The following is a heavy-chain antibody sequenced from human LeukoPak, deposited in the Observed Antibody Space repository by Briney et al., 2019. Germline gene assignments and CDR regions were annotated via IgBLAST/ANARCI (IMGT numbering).Heavy chain of an antibody. J-gene: IGHJ6*02. D-gene: IGHD1-14*01. CDR2: IIPIFGTA. CDR3: ARGTPPYYYYGMDV. Sequence: GASVKVSCKASGGTFSSYAISWVRQAPGQGLEWMGGIIPIFGTANYAQKLQGRVTMTTDTSTSTAYMELRSLRSDDTAVYYCARGTPPYYYYGMDVWGQGTTVTVSS. CDR1: GGTFSSYA. V-gene: IGHV1-69*05.